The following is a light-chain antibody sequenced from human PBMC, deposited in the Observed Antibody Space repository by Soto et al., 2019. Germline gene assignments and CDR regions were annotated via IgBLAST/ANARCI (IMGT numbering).Light chain of an antibody. Sequence: DIQLTHSPYFLSASVGDRVTITCRASQSTSTYLNWYQQKPGKAPRLLVYAASTLQSGAPSRVSGNGSGTDFTLTISSLHTEDFATFYCQQTYGMGTFGHGTKVDIK. J-gene: IGKJ1*01. CDR3: QQTYGMGT. CDR2: AAS. V-gene: IGKV1-39*01. CDR1: QSTSTY.